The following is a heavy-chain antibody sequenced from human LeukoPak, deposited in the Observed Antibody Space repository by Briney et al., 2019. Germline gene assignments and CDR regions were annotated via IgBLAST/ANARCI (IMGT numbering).Heavy chain of an antibody. Sequence: SVKVSCKASGGTFSSYAISWVRQAPGQGLEWMGRIIPIFGTANYAQKFQGRVTITTDESTSTAYLELSSLRSEDTAVYYCARSPGEYYYDSSGYYDGYFDYWGQGTLVTVSS. CDR2: IIPIFGTA. CDR1: GGTFSSYA. CDR3: ARSPGEYYYDSSGYYDGYFDY. D-gene: IGHD3-22*01. J-gene: IGHJ4*02. V-gene: IGHV1-69*05.